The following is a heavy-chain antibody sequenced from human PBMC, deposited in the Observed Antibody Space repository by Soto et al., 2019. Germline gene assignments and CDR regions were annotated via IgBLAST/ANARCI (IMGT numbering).Heavy chain of an antibody. D-gene: IGHD5-12*01. Sequence: GGSLRLSCAASGFTFSSYGMHWVRQAPGKGLEWVAVISYDGSNKYYADSVRGRFTISRDNSKNTLYLQMNSLRAEDTAVYYCAKEPIVAPGYYYGMDVWGQGTTVTVSS. V-gene: IGHV3-30*18. CDR1: GFTFSSYG. CDR3: AKEPIVAPGYYYGMDV. J-gene: IGHJ6*02. CDR2: ISYDGSNK.